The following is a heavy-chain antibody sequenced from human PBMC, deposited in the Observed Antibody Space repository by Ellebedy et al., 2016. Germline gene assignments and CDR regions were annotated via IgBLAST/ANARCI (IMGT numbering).Heavy chain of an antibody. V-gene: IGHV3-23*01. D-gene: IGHD1-26*01. Sequence: GESLKISXPASGFTFINYAMSWVRQAPGKGLEWVSTISGSAGSTYSADSVKGRFTLSRDNSKNTLYLQMNSLRADDTAIYYCVTHTGTYEGPFDYWGQGSPVTVSS. CDR1: GFTFINYA. J-gene: IGHJ4*02. CDR2: ISGSAGST. CDR3: VTHTGTYEGPFDY.